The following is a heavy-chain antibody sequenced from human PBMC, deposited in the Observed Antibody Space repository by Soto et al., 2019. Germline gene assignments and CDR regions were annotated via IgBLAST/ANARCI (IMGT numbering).Heavy chain of an antibody. CDR3: ARRKGSSRYFYGMDV. J-gene: IGHJ6*02. CDR2: VHHTGTS. CDR1: GESFNDYF. V-gene: IGHV4-34*02. Sequence: QVALQQWGAGLLKPSQTLSLTCAVYGESFNDYFWTWIRQSPGGGLEWLAEVHHTGTSYYNPSLKSRLAVSVDTSRNQFSLNLTSLTAADTATYYCARRKGSSRYFYGMDVWGQGTTVVVSS. D-gene: IGHD6-13*01.